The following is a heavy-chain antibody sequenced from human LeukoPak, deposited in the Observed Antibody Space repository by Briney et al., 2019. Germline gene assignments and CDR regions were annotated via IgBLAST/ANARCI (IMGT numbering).Heavy chain of an antibody. CDR1: GGSISSYY. V-gene: IGHV4-59*01. Sequence: PSETLSLTCTVSGGSISSYYWSWLRQPPGKGLEWIGYIYYSGTPNYNPSLKSRVTISVDTSKNQFSLKLSSVTAADTAVYYCARQRAYKSSLDPWGQGTLVTVSS. CDR3: ARQRAYKSSLDP. D-gene: IGHD5-24*01. J-gene: IGHJ5*02. CDR2: IYYSGTP.